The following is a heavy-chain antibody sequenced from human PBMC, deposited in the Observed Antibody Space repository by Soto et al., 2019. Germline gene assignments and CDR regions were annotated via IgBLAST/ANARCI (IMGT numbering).Heavy chain of an antibody. CDR2: IYYSGST. CDR3: ATYNWNYVLDY. J-gene: IGHJ4*02. Sequence: PSECLSFTCTGSGGSIRSYYGSWIRQPPGKGLEWIGYIYYSGSTNYNPSLKSRVTISVDTSKNQFSLKLSSVTAADTAVYYCATYNWNYVLDYWGQGTLVTVS. V-gene: IGHV4-59*01. CDR1: GGSIRSYY. D-gene: IGHD1-7*01.